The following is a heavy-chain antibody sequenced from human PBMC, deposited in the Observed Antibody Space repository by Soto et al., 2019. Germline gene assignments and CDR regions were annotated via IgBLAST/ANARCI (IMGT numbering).Heavy chain of an antibody. V-gene: IGHV4-31*03. D-gene: IGHD1-20*01. CDR1: GGSISSGGYY. CDR2: IYYSGST. J-gene: IGHJ4*02. Sequence: QVQLQESGPGLVKPSQTLSLTCTVSGGSISSGGYYWSWIRQHPGKGLEWIGYIYYSGSTYYNPSLKSRVTRSGDPSKNQFSLKLSSVTAADTAVYYCARFIPGTGSDYWGQGTLVTVSS. CDR3: ARFIPGTGSDY.